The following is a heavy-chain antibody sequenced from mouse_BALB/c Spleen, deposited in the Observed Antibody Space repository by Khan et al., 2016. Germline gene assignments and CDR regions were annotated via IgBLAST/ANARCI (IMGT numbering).Heavy chain of an antibody. D-gene: IGHD2-10*02. CDR2: IKPGSNYT. V-gene: IGHV1-7*01. CDR3: ARWRYGNYLYQAMDY. CDR1: GYTFTRFW. Sequence: QVQLQQSGAELAKPGASVKMSCKASGYTFTRFWMHWVKQRPGQGLEWIGYIKPGSNYTDYNQNFKDKATLTADKSSSTAYMLLSSLTSEDSAVXFCARWRYGNYLYQAMDYWGQGISVTVSS. J-gene: IGHJ4*01.